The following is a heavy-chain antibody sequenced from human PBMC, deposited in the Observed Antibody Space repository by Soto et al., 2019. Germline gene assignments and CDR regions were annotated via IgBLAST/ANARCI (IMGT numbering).Heavy chain of an antibody. D-gene: IGHD3-22*01. V-gene: IGHV4-39*02. J-gene: IGHJ3*02. CDR2: IYYSGSS. CDR3: ARLIRDGGYYDSSSYYYVRGAFDI. CDR1: GGSISSSSYY. Sequence: QLQLQESGPGLVKPSETLSLNCTVSGGSISSSSYYWGWIRQPPGKGLEWVGTIYYSGSSYHNPSLKSRVTISVDTSKNHFSLKLSSVTAADTAVYYCARLIRDGGYYDSSSYYYVRGAFDIWGQGTLVTVSS.